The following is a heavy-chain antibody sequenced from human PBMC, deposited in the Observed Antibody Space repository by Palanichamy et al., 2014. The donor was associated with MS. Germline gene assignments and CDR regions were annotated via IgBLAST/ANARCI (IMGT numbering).Heavy chain of an antibody. D-gene: IGHD3-22*01. V-gene: IGHV4-30-4*01. CDR2: IYYTGST. CDR3: ARVYDSSGYYAENWFDP. Sequence: QVQLQESGPGLVKPSQTLSLTCTVSGGSISSGDYYWGWIRQPPGKGLEWIGYIYYTGSTYFNPSLKRRVTISVDTSKNQFSLTLSSVAAADTAVYYCARVYDSSGYYAENWFDPWGQGTLVTVSS. J-gene: IGHJ5*02. CDR1: GGSISSGDYY.